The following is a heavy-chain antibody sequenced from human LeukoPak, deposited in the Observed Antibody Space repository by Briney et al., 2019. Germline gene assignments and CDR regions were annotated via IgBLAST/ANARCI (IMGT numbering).Heavy chain of an antibody. J-gene: IGHJ5*02. Sequence: PGRSLRLSCAASGFTFDDYAMHWVRQAPGKGLEWVSGISWNSGSMGYADSVKGRFTISRDNAKNSLYLQMNSLRAEDTALYYCARLGTTVTDDWFDPWGQGTLVTVSS. CDR3: ARLGTTVTDDWFDP. CDR1: GFTFDDYA. D-gene: IGHD4-17*01. CDR2: ISWNSGSM. V-gene: IGHV3-9*01.